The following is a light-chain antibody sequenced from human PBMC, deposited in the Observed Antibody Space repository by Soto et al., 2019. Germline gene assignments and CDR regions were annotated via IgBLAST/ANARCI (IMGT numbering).Light chain of an antibody. CDR2: GAS. J-gene: IGKJ1*01. V-gene: IGKV3-20*01. Sequence: EIVLTQSPGTLSLSPGERATLSCRTSQSVTNSYLARYQQKPGQAPRLLIYGASSRATGIPDRFSGSGSGTAFTLTISRLEPEDFAAYYCQQYGSSPRTFGQGAKVEIK. CDR3: QQYGSSPRT. CDR1: QSVTNSY.